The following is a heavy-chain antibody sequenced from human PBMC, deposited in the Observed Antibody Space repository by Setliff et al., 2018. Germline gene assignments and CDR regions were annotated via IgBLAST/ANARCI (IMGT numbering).Heavy chain of an antibody. Sequence: GASVKVSCKASGFTLTSYPIHWVRQAPGQRLEWMGWINPDNGNRKYSQRFQGRVTITRDTSASTVFLELSTLRSEDTAVYYCARDPASSGYDTYYYYYYGMDVWGQGTTVTVSS. CDR2: INPDNGNR. CDR3: ARDPASSGYDTYYYYYYGMDV. D-gene: IGHD5-12*01. J-gene: IGHJ6*02. V-gene: IGHV1-3*01. CDR1: GFTLTSYP.